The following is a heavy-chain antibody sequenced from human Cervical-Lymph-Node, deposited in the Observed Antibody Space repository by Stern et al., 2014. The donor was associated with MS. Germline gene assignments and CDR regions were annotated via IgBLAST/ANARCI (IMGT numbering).Heavy chain of an antibody. J-gene: IGHJ4*02. CDR3: ARDSSSWYAIDY. D-gene: IGHD6-13*01. CDR1: GFTFSSYS. V-gene: IGHV3-21*01. CDR2: ISSSSSYI. Sequence: EMQLVESGGGLVKPGGSLRLSCAASGFTFSSYSMNWVRQAPGKGLEWVSSISSSSSYIYYADSVKGRFTISRDNAQKSLYLQMNSLRAEDTAVYYCARDSSSWYAIDYWGQGTLVTVSS.